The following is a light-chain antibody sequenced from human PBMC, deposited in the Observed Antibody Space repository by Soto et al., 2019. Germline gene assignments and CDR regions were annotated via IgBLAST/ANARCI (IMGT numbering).Light chain of an antibody. V-gene: IGKV3-20*01. Sequence: EVVLTQSPGTLSLSPGERATLSCRASQSVSSSYLAWYQQKPGQTPRLLFYGASSRATGIPDRFSGSGSGTDFTLTISRREPEDFAVYYCQQYGRSPFTFGPGTKVDIK. J-gene: IGKJ3*01. CDR2: GAS. CDR3: QQYGRSPFT. CDR1: QSVSSSY.